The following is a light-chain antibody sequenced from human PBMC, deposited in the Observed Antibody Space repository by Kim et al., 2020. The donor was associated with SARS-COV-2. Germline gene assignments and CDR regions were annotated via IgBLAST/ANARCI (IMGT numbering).Light chain of an antibody. CDR1: QDIYNY. CDR2: AAS. Sequence: DIQMTQSPSSLSASIGDRVTVTCRASQDIYNYLAWYQQKPGKVPKLLIYAASALQSEVPSRFSGSGFGTDFTLTISSLQPEDVAIYYCQKYVSAPLTFGGGTKVDIK. J-gene: IGKJ4*01. V-gene: IGKV1-27*01. CDR3: QKYVSAPLT.